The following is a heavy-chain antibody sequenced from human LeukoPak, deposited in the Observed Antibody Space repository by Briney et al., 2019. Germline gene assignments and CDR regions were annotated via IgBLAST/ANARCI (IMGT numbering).Heavy chain of an antibody. CDR1: GDSIRSHY. CDR2: IYNSATT. CDR3: ARGGEGYNDDAFEV. D-gene: IGHD5-24*01. Sequence: SETLSLTCSVSGDSIRSHYCAWIRQPPGKGLEWIGHIYNSATTDYNPSFKSRVTISLDTSKKQFSLKMTSVTALHSAVYYCARGGEGYNDDAFEVWGLGTAVTVSS. V-gene: IGHV4-59*11. J-gene: IGHJ3*01.